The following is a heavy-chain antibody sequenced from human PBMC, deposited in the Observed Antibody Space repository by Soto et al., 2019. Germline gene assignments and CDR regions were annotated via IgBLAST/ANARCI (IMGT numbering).Heavy chain of an antibody. CDR3: ARDADILTGSDAFDI. J-gene: IGHJ3*02. V-gene: IGHV3-11*05. CDR1: GFTFSDYY. Sequence: PGGSLRLSCAASGFTFSDYYMSWIRQAPGKGLEWVSYISSSSSYTNYADSVKGRFTISRDNAKNALYLQKNSLRAEDTAVYYCARDADILTGSDAFDIWGQGTMVTVSS. CDR2: ISSSSSYT. D-gene: IGHD3-9*01.